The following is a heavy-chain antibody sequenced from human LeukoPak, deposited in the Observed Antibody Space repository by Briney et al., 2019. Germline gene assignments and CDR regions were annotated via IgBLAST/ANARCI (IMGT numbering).Heavy chain of an antibody. CDR2: ISWDSGSI. J-gene: IGHJ4*02. D-gene: IGHD3-22*01. CDR3: ASNYDSSWWGVDY. CDR1: GFTFDDYA. V-gene: IGHV3-9*01. Sequence: PGGSLRLSCAASGFTFDDYAMYWVRQAPGKGLEWVSGISWDSGSIDCADSVKGRFTISRDNAKNSLYLQMNSLRAEDTALYYCASNYDSSWWGVDYWGQGTLVTVSS.